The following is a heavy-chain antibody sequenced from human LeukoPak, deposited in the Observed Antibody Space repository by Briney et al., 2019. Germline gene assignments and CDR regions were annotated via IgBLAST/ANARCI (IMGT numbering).Heavy chain of an antibody. J-gene: IGHJ4*02. CDR3: ASQYYYGGDTYYFDY. CDR2: IYYSGST. V-gene: IGHV4-61*01. Sequence: SETLSLTCTVSGVSVSSGSYYWRWIRQPPGKGLEWIGYIYYSGSTNYNPSLKSRVTISVDTSKNQFSLKLSSVTAADTAVYYCASQYYYGGDTYYFDYWGQGTLVTVSS. D-gene: IGHD3-10*01. CDR1: GVSVSSGSYY.